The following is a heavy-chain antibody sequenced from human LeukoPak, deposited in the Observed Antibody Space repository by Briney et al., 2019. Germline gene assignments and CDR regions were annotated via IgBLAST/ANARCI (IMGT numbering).Heavy chain of an antibody. Sequence: GGSLTLSCAASGFTFSGSAIHWVRQASGKGLEWVGRIRSKANNYATAYAASVKGRFTISRDNAKNTLYLQMNSLRAEDTAVYYCARAHEWELPSPPYYFDYWGQGTLVTVSS. V-gene: IGHV3-73*01. CDR3: ARAHEWELPSPPYYFDY. J-gene: IGHJ4*02. CDR2: IRSKANNYAT. D-gene: IGHD1-26*01. CDR1: GFTFSGSA.